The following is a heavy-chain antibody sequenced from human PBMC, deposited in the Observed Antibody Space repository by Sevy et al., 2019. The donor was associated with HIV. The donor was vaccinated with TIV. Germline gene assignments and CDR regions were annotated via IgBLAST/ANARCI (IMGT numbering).Heavy chain of an antibody. D-gene: IGHD3-16*01. Sequence: GGSLRLSCAASGFTFSSYDMHWVRQATGKGLEWVSAIGTAGDKYYPGSVKGRFTISRENAKNSLYLQMNSLRAGDTAVYYCARALGPYFDYWGQGTLVTVSS. CDR1: GFTFSSYD. J-gene: IGHJ4*02. CDR3: ARALGPYFDY. V-gene: IGHV3-13*01. CDR2: IGTAGDK.